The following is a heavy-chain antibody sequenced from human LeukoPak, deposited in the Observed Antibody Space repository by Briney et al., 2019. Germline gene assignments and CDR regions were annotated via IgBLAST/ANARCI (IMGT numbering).Heavy chain of an antibody. D-gene: IGHD3-22*01. CDR1: GGSITSGGYS. CDR2: IYHSGST. CDR3: AVGDHWVIYYYGMDV. J-gene: IGHJ6*02. V-gene: IGHV4-30-2*01. Sequence: SETLSLTCAVSGGSITSGGYSWSWIRQPPRKGLEWIGYIYHSGSTSYNPSLKSRVTISVDRSKNQISLKLSSVTAAGTAVYYCAVGDHWVIYYYGMDVWGQGTTVTVSS.